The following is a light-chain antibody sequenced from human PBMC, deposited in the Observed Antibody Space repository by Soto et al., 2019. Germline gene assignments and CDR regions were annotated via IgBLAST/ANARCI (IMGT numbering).Light chain of an antibody. CDR2: EVS. J-gene: IGLJ1*01. CDR1: SSGIRDYNY. CDR3: SSKSPDF. V-gene: IGLV2-14*01. Sequence: QSVLTQPDSVSGSPGQSITISCTGTSSGIRDYNYVSWYQQLPGNAPKLIMYEVSNRPSGISNRFSGSKSGNTASLTISGLQAEDEADYYCSSKSPDFFGTGTKLTVL.